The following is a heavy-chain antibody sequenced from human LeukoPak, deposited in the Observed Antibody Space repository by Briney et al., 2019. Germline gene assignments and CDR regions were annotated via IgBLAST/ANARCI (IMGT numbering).Heavy chain of an antibody. Sequence: SETLSLTCTVSCGSISTYYWSWIRQPAGKGLEWSGRIYTSGSTNYNPSLKRRVTISVDTSKNQSSLKLSSVTAADTAVYYCASGPVFRYSYGPPWGQGTLVTVSS. CDR3: ASGPVFRYSYGPP. V-gene: IGHV4-4*07. CDR1: CGSISTYY. J-gene: IGHJ5*02. CDR2: IYTSGST. D-gene: IGHD5-18*01.